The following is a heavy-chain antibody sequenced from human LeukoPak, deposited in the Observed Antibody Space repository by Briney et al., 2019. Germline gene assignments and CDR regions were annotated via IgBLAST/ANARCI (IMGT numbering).Heavy chain of an antibody. D-gene: IGHD6-13*01. CDR3: ASHPPSIAAAGTLGY. Sequence: GSLRLSCAASGFTFSSYSMNWVRPAPGKGLEWVSSISSSSSYIYYADSVKGRFTISRDNAKNSLYLQMNSLKAEDTAVYYCASHPPSIAAAGTLGYWGQGTLVTVSS. V-gene: IGHV3-21*01. J-gene: IGHJ4*02. CDR1: GFTFSSYS. CDR2: ISSSSSYI.